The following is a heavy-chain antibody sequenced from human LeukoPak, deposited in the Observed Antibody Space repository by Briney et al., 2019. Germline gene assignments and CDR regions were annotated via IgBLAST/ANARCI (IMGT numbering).Heavy chain of an antibody. D-gene: IGHD4-17*01. CDR3: AKDEATYGDYSYYYMDV. CDR2: ISDSGNT. J-gene: IGHJ6*03. V-gene: IGHV3-23*01. Sequence: GGSLRLSCAASGFTLSSYAMSWVRQAPGKGLEWVSAISDSGNTYHADSVKGRFTISRDNSKNTLYLQMNSLRAEDTAVYYCAKDEATYGDYSYYYMDVWGKGTTVTISS. CDR1: GFTLSSYA.